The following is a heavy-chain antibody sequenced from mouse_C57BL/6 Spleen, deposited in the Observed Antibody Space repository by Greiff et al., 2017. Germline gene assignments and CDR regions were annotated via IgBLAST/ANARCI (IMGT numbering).Heavy chain of an antibody. J-gene: IGHJ2*01. CDR3: ARGDDGPFDY. CDR2: IWSGGST. V-gene: IGHV2-2*01. CDR1: GFSLTSYG. Sequence: QVQLQQSGPGLVQPSQSLSITCTVSGFSLTSYGVHWVRQSPGKGLEWLGVIWSGGSTDYNAAFIFRRSISKDNSKSQVFLKMNSLQADDTAIYYCARGDDGPFDYWGQGTTLTVSS. D-gene: IGHD2-3*01.